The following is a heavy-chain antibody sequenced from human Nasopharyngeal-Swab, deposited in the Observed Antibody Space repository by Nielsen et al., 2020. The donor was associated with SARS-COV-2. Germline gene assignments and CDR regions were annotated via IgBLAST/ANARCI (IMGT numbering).Heavy chain of an antibody. V-gene: IGHV4-59*01. CDR2: IYYSGST. J-gene: IGHJ3*02. D-gene: IGHD2-2*01. Sequence: WIRQPPGKGLEWMGYIYYSGSTNYNPSLKSRVTTSVDTSKNQFSLKLSSVTAADPAVYYCARVLGSIVVVPAAMPVYAFDIWGQGTMVTVSS. CDR3: ARVLGSIVVVPAAMPVYAFDI.